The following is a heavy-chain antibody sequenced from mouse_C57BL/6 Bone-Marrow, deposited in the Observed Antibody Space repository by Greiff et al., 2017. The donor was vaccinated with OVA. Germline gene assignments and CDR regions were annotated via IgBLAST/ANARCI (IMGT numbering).Heavy chain of an antibody. V-gene: IGHV5-6*02. Sequence: EVKVVESGGDLVKPGGSLKLSCAASGFTFSSYGMSWVRQTPDKRLEWVATISSGGSYTYYPDSVKGRFTISRDNAKNTLYLQMSSLKSEDTAMYYCARRGFYDGYYDYFDYWGQGTTLTVSS. D-gene: IGHD2-3*01. CDR2: ISSGGSYT. CDR1: GFTFSSYG. CDR3: ARRGFYDGYYDYFDY. J-gene: IGHJ2*01.